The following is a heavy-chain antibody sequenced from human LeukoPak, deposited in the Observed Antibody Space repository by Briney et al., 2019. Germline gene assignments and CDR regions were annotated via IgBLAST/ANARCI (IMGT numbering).Heavy chain of an antibody. CDR1: GFTFSIYA. D-gene: IGHD3-3*01. CDR3: ARRYYDFPLDY. V-gene: IGHV3-23*01. Sequence: GGSLRLSCAAPGFTFSIYAMNWVRQAPGEGLEWVSSISANGGETHYADSVKGRFTISRDNSKNTLYLQINNPRVEDTSVYYCARRYYDFPLDYWGQGTLVSVSS. J-gene: IGHJ4*02. CDR2: ISANGGET.